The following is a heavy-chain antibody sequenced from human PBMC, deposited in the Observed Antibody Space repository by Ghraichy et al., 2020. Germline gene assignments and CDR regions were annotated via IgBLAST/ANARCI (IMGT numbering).Heavy chain of an antibody. CDR1: GFTFSSYS. CDR2: ISSSSSYI. D-gene: IGHD3-9*01. CDR3: ARDPNDILTGYSLGWFDP. V-gene: IGHV3-21*01. J-gene: IGHJ5*02. Sequence: GALRLSCAASGFTFSSYSMNWVRQAPGKGLEWVSSISSSSSYIYYADSVKGRFTISRDNAKNSLYLQMNSLRAEDTAVYYCARDPNDILTGYSLGWFDPWGQGTLVTVSS.